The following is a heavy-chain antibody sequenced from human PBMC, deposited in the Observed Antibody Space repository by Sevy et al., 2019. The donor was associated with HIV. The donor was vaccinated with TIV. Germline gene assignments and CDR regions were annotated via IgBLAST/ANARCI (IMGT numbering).Heavy chain of an antibody. CDR1: WFTVNGYC. V-gene: IGHV3-9*01. CDR3: AKDLNSGTLGWYSLDY. D-gene: IGHD1-1*01. J-gene: IGHJ4*02. CDR2: FSWNRVHF. Sequence: ALKLSCSTPWFTVNGYCLHLVRQGPGKGLGGVGSFSWNRVHFDYEDSVKDRFTISRDNAKNSLYLQISSLRRDDTAFYYCAKDLNSGTLGWYSLDYWGQGTLVTVSS.